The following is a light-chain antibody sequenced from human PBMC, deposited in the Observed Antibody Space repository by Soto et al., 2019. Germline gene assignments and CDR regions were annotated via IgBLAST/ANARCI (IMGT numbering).Light chain of an antibody. CDR2: GAS. CDR3: QQYGSSPWT. J-gene: IGKJ1*01. CDR1: QSVSSSY. Sequence: EIVLTQSPGTRSLSPGERATLSCRASQSVSSSYLAWYQQKPSQAPRLLIYGASSRATGIPDRFSGSGSGTDFTLTISRLEPEDFAVYYCQQYGSSPWTFGQGTKVDI. V-gene: IGKV3-20*01.